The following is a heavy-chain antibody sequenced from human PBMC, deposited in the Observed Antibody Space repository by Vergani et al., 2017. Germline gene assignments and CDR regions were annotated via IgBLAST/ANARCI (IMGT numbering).Heavy chain of an antibody. J-gene: IGHJ4*02. D-gene: IGHD4-17*01. Sequence: EVQLLESGGGLVQPGGSLRLSCAASGFTFSSYAMSWVRQAPGKGLEWVSAISGSGGSTYYADSVKGRFTISRDNAKNSLYLQMNSLRAEDTAVYYCARVMTVTTGPDYWGQGTLVTVSS. CDR2: ISGSGGST. V-gene: IGHV3-23*01. CDR1: GFTFSSYA. CDR3: ARVMTVTTGPDY.